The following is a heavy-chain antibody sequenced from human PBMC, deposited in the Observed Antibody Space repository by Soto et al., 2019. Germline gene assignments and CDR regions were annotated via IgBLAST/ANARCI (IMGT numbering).Heavy chain of an antibody. CDR1: GFTFSNAW. CDR2: IKSKDYGETR. D-gene: IGHD1-26*01. J-gene: IGHJ6*02. V-gene: IGHV3-15*07. Sequence: PGGSLRLSCAASGFTFSNAWMNWVRQAPGKGLEWVGRIKSKDYGETREYGAPVKDRFFISRNDSKRTVYLEMNGLKTEDTDIYYCTLDQGDYDFYGVNVWGQGTTVTVSS. CDR3: TLDQGDYDFYGVNV.